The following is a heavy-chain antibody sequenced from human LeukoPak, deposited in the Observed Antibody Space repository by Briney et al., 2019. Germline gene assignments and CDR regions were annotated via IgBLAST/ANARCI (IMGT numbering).Heavy chain of an antibody. CDR3: AREGDRYSYGPYYFDY. V-gene: IGHV4-61*02. CDR1: GGSISSGSYY. D-gene: IGHD5-18*01. J-gene: IGHJ4*02. Sequence: PSQTLSLTCAVSGGSISSGSYYWGWIRQPAGKALEWIGRIYTSRRTNYNPSLKSRVTISVDTSKNQCSLKLSSVTAADTAVYYCAREGDRYSYGPYYFDYWGQGTLVTVSS. CDR2: IYTSRRT.